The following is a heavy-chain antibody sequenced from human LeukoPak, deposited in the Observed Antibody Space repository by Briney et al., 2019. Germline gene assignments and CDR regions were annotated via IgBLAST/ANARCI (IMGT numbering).Heavy chain of an antibody. CDR3: ARERGQNIVDAFDI. CDR2: IYYGGST. D-gene: IGHD2/OR15-2a*01. J-gene: IGHJ3*02. CDR1: GGSISSYY. V-gene: IGHV4-59*12. Sequence: SETLSLTCTVSGGSISSYYWRWIRQPPGKGLEWIGYIYYGGSTNYNPSLKSRVTISVDTSKNQFSLKLSPVTAADTAVYYCARERGQNIVDAFDIWGQGTMVTVSS.